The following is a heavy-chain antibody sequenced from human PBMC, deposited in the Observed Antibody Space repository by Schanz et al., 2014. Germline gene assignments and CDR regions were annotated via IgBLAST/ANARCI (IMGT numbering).Heavy chain of an antibody. J-gene: IGHJ6*02. V-gene: IGHV3-11*01. Sequence: QVQLVESGGGLVKPGGSLRLSCAASGFTFSDYYMNWIRQAPGKGLEWVSYISNSGYTIYYADSVKGRFTISRDNAKTSLYRQMNTLRVEDPAVYYCARAPPPYSSSPYYWYYGMDVWGQGTTVTVSS. CDR2: ISNSGYTI. CDR1: GFTFSDYY. CDR3: ARAPPPYSSSPYYWYYGMDV. D-gene: IGHD6-6*01.